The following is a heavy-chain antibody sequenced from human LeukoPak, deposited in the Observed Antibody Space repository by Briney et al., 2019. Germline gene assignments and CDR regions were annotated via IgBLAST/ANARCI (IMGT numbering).Heavy chain of an antibody. D-gene: IGHD3-10*01. J-gene: IGHJ3*01. Sequence: GGSLRLSCAASGFTFSSYDMPWVRQATGKGLEWISAIGTAGDTYYPGSVKGRFTISRDNSKNTLYLQMNSLRAEDTAVYYCAKRLWFGESLDAFDVWGQGTTVTVSS. CDR2: IGTAGDT. CDR3: AKRLWFGESLDAFDV. CDR1: GFTFSSYD. V-gene: IGHV3-13*01.